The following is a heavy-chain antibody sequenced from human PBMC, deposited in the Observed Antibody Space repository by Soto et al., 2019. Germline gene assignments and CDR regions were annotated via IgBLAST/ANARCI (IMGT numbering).Heavy chain of an antibody. CDR1: GGSFSVYY. J-gene: IGHJ5*02. CDR3: AKRVIRVVTPNWFDP. CDR2: INHSGST. V-gene: IGHV4-34*01. D-gene: IGHD2-21*02. Sequence: LSLPCAVYGGSFSVYYWSWIRQPPGKGLEWIGEINHSGSTNYNPSLKSRVTISVDTSKNQFSLKLSSVTAADTAVYYCAKRVIRVVTPNWFDPWGQGTLVTVFS.